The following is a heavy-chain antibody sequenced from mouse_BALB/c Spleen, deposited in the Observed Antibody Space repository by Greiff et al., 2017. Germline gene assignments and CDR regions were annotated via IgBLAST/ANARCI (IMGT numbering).Heavy chain of an antibody. CDR2: IDPANGNT. V-gene: IGHV14-3*02. CDR3: ARNLGWFAY. Sequence: EVKLMESGAELVKPGASVKLSCTASDFNIKDTYMHWVKQRPEQGLEWIGRIDPANGNTKYDPKFQGKATITADTSSNTAYLQLSSLTSEDTAVYYCARNLGWFAYWGQGTLVTVSA. CDR1: DFNIKDTY. J-gene: IGHJ3*01.